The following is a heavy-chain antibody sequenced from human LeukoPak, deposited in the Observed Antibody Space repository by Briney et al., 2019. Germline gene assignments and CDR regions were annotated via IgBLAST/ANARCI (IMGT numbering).Heavy chain of an antibody. CDR3: ARGTYYYDSSLLYRSPSKGDFDY. CDR1: GYTFTSYA. J-gene: IGHJ4*02. Sequence: ASVKVSCKASGYTFTSYAMHWVRQAPGQRLEWMEWINAGNGNTKYSQKFQGRVTITRDTSASTAYMELSSLRSEDTAVYYCARGTYYYDSSLLYRSPSKGDFDYWGQGTLVTVSS. D-gene: IGHD3-22*01. V-gene: IGHV1-3*01. CDR2: INAGNGNT.